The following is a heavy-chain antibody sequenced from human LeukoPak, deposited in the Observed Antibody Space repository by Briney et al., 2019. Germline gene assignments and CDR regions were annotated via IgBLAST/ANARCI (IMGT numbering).Heavy chain of an antibody. CDR1: GFTFSSYA. J-gene: IGHJ4*02. Sequence: GGSLRLSCAASGFTFSSYAMHWVRQAPGKGLEGVAVISYEGSNNYYADSVKGRFTISRDNSKSTVYLQMTSMRAEDKAVYYCARAYYRSSTSCQVDRRGIFDSWGQGTLVTVSS. D-gene: IGHD2-2*01. CDR3: ARAYYRSSTSCQVDRRGIFDS. CDR2: ISYEGSNN. V-gene: IGHV3-30*04.